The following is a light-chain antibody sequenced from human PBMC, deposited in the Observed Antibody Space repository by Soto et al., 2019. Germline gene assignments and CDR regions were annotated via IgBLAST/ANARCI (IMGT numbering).Light chain of an antibody. CDR2: GTS. V-gene: IGKV1-39*01. Sequence: DIQMTQFPSSLSASIGDRVTITCRTSQRISSYLNWYQQKPGKAPKLLIYGTSSLQSGVPSRFSGSGSGTAFTLTISSLQPEDFATYYCQQSYSTPLFGGGTKVDIK. CDR1: QRISSY. CDR3: QQSYSTPL. J-gene: IGKJ4*01.